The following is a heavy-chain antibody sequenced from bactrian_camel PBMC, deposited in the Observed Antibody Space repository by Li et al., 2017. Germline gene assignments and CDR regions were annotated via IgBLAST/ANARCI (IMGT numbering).Heavy chain of an antibody. CDR2: IDSPGKT. J-gene: IGHJ4*01. D-gene: IGHD2*01. CDR1: GSTQSARW. V-gene: IGHV3S53*01. CDR3: AAALSFPGHGGQYCGGGYCPSKHRY. Sequence: HVQLVESGGDTVQAGESLKLSCVLSGSTQSARWMGWFRQVPGKEREGVALIDSPGKTNYADSVKGRFTISKHHAKKPLYLQMNSLKPEDTAMFYCAAALSFPGHGGQYCGGGYCPSKHRYWGQGTQVTVS.